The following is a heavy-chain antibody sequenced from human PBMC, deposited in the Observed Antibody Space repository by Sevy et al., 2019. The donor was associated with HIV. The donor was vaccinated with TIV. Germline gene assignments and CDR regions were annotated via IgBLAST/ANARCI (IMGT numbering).Heavy chain of an antibody. V-gene: IGHV1-2*02. J-gene: IGHJ4*02. CDR3: ARDGLHWGHFDF. CDR2: INPKDGGT. Sequence: ASVKVSCKASGYTFSDFYIHWVRQAPGQGLEGMVRINPKDGGTKFPQNFRGRVTVTRDTSISTFYLEVTRLTSDDTPVYCCARDGLHWGHFDFWGPGSLDTVSS. D-gene: IGHD7-27*01. CDR1: GYTFSDFY.